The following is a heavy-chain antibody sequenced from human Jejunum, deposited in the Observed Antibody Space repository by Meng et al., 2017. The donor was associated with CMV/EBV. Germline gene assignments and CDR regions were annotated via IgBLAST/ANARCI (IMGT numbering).Heavy chain of an antibody. CDR1: TFPAYA. Sequence: TFPAYAMTWVRPAPGKGLEWVSGISGNVDRTYYGDSVKGRFTISRDNSKNTSYLQMNSLRGDDTAVYYCAKVSTFAYGPGSYFDYWGQGTRGTVSS. CDR2: ISGNVDRT. V-gene: IGHV3-23*01. CDR3: AKVSTFAYGPGSYFDY. J-gene: IGHJ4*02. D-gene: IGHD3-10*01.